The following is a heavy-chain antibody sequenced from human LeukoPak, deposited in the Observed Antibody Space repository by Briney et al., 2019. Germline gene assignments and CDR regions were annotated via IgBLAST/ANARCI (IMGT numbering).Heavy chain of an antibody. V-gene: IGHV1-24*01. CDR3: ATDTAMASGEYYFDY. Sequence: ASVEVSCKVSGYTLTELSLHWVRQAPGKGLEWMGGFDPEDGETIYAQKFQGRVTMTEDTSTDTAYMELSSLRSEDTAVYYCATDTAMASGEYYFDYWGQGTLVTVSS. CDR2: FDPEDGET. CDR1: GYTLTELS. J-gene: IGHJ4*02. D-gene: IGHD5-18*01.